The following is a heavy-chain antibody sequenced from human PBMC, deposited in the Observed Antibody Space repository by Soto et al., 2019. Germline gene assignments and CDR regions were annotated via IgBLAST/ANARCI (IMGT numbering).Heavy chain of an antibody. Sequence: EEQLLESGGGLVQPGGSLRLSCEASGFIFSSYAITWVRQAPGKGLEWVSTISGTGVNTYYADSVKGRFTVSRDNSKNTVWLQTNSLRAADSSVYYCAKDSVHNLYRTSSLEDCFGPWGQGTLVTVSS. CDR2: ISGTGVNT. D-gene: IGHD6-6*01. CDR1: GFIFSSYA. V-gene: IGHV3-23*01. J-gene: IGHJ5*02. CDR3: AKDSVHNLYRTSSLEDCFGP.